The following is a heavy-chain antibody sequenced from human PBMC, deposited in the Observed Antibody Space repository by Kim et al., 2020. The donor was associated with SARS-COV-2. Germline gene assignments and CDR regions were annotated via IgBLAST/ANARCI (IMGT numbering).Heavy chain of an antibody. D-gene: IGHD6-13*01. J-gene: IGHJ4*02. V-gene: IGHV4-34*01. CDR2: INHSGST. CDR3: VAAADTVDY. Sequence: SETLSLTCAVYGGSFSGYYWSWIRQPPGKGLEWIGEINHSGSTNYNPSLKSRVTISVDTSKNQFSLKLSSVTAADTAVYYCVAAADTVDYWGQGTLVTVS. CDR1: GGSFSGYY.